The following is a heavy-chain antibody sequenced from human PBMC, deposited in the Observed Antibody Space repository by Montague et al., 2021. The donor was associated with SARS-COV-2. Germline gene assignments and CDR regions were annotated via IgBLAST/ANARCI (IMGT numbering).Heavy chain of an antibody. Sequence: SETLSLTCTVSGGSISSSSYYWGWIRQPPGKGLEWIGSIYYSGSTYYNPSLKSRVTISVDTSKNQFSLTLSSVTAADTAVYYCARQEYYYDSSGYGRMHWFDPWGQGTLVTVSS. CDR3: ARQEYYYDSSGYGRMHWFDP. D-gene: IGHD3-22*01. CDR2: IYYSGST. CDR1: GGSISSSSYY. V-gene: IGHV4-39*01. J-gene: IGHJ5*02.